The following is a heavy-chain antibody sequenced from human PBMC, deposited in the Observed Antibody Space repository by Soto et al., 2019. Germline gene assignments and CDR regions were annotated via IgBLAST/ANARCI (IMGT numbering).Heavy chain of an antibody. D-gene: IGHD5-12*01. Sequence: SETLSLTCAVFGGSFSGYYWSWIRQPPGKGLEWIGEINHSGSTNYNPSLKSRVTISVDTSKNQFSLKLSSVTAADTAVYYCARGGNLNLEMATIEYFDYWGQGTLVTVSS. CDR3: ARGGNLNLEMATIEYFDY. V-gene: IGHV4-34*01. J-gene: IGHJ4*02. CDR2: INHSGST. CDR1: GGSFSGYY.